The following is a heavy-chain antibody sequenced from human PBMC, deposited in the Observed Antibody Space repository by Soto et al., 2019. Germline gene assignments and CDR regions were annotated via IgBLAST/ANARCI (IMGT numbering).Heavy chain of an antibody. CDR1: GYSFTSYW. Sequence: GESLKISCKGSGYSFTSYWIGWVRQMPGKGLEWMGIIYPGDSDTRYSPSFQGQVTISADKSISTAYLQWSSLKASDTAMYYCARLSGYSSSYYYHYYGTVVPGPGTMHTV. CDR2: IYPGDSDT. D-gene: IGHD6-6*01. CDR3: ARLSGYSSSYYYHYYGTVV. J-gene: IGHJ6*02. V-gene: IGHV5-51*01.